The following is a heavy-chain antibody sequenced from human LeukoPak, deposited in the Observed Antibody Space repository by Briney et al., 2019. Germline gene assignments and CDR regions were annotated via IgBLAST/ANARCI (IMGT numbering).Heavy chain of an antibody. D-gene: IGHD5-18*01. J-gene: IGHJ6*03. CDR2: INPSGGST. V-gene: IGHV1-46*01. CDR1: GYTFTSYY. CDR3: ANETGDTAMAYRPPHYMDV. Sequence: ASVKVSCKASGYTFTSYYMHWVRQAPGQGLEWMSRINPSGGSTSYAQKFQGRVTMTRETSTSTVYMELSSLRSEDTAVYYCANETGDTAMAYRPPHYMDVWGKGTTVIVSS.